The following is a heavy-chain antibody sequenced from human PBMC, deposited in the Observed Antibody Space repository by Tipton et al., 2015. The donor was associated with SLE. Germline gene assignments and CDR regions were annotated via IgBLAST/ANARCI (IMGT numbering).Heavy chain of an antibody. D-gene: IGHD6-13*01. CDR2: IYYSGST. CDR1: GGSISSYY. Sequence: QLVQSGAEVKPSETLSPTCTVSGGSISSYYWSWIRQPPGKGLEWIGYIYYSGSTNYNPSLKSRVTISVDTSKNQFSLKLSSVTAADTAVYYCARQGQQLLRPYYYGMDVWGQGTTVTVSS. CDR3: ARQGQQLLRPYYYGMDV. J-gene: IGHJ6*02. V-gene: IGHV4-59*08.